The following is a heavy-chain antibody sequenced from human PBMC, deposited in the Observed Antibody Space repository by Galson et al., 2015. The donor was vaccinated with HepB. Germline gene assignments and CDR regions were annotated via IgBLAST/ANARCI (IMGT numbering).Heavy chain of an antibody. D-gene: IGHD3-10*01. Sequence: SLRLSCAAPGFTFSSYWMHWVRQAPGKGLVWVSHINSDGSSTSYADSVKGRFTISRDNAKNTLYLQMNSLRAEDTAVYYCARLALWFGEIYWGQGTLVTVSS. J-gene: IGHJ4*02. V-gene: IGHV3-74*01. CDR1: GFTFSSYW. CDR3: ARLALWFGEIY. CDR2: INSDGSST.